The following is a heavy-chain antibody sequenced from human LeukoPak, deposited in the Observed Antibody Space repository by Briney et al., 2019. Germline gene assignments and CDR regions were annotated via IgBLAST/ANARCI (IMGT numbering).Heavy chain of an antibody. CDR1: GGSISSYY. J-gene: IGHJ4*02. Sequence: SETLSLTCTVSGGSISSYYWSWIRQPAGKGLEWIGRIYTSGSTNYNPSLKSRVTMSVDTSKNQFSLKLSSVTAADTAEYYCAREGYYDILTGYYPIDYWGQGTLVTVSS. CDR2: IYTSGST. CDR3: AREGYYDILTGYYPIDY. V-gene: IGHV4-4*07. D-gene: IGHD3-9*01.